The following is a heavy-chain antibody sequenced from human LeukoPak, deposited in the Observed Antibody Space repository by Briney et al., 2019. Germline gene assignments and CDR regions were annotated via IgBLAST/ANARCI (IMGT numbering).Heavy chain of an antibody. Sequence: PSETLSLTCTVSGGSISSGGYYWRWLRQHPGRGLEWIAYIYYSGSTYYNPSLNSRVTISVDRSKNQFSLKLSSVTAADTAVYYCARVVRGGVVPAAIYFDYWGQGTLVTVSS. CDR2: IYYSGST. CDR1: GGSISSGGYY. J-gene: IGHJ4*02. V-gene: IGHV4-31*03. CDR3: ARVVRGGVVPAAIYFDY. D-gene: IGHD2-2*01.